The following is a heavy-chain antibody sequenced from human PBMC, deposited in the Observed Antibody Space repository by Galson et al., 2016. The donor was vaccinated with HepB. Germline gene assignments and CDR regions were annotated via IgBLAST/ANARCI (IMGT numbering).Heavy chain of an antibody. CDR1: GGSISSSNW. J-gene: IGHJ6*02. CDR2: ISQSGSP. Sequence: ETLSLTCDVSGGSISSSNWWSWVRQSPGKGLLWIGEISQSGSPNYNPSLKSRVSMSVDKPKNQFSLRLSSVTAADTAVYYCARTHTDTHYYGMDVWGQGTTVTVSS. V-gene: IGHV4/OR15-8*01. D-gene: IGHD5-18*01. CDR3: ARTHTDTHYYGMDV.